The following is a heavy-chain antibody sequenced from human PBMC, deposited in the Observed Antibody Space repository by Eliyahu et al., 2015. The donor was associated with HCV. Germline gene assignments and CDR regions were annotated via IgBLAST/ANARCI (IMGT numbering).Heavy chain of an antibody. V-gene: IGHV3-23*01. Sequence: EVQLLESGGGLVQPGGSLRLSCAASGFTFSXYAMSWVRQAPGKGLEWVSAISGSGGSTYYADSVKGRFTISRDNSKNTLYLQMNSLRAEDTAVYYCAKDPPRRRSGSSTFDYWGQGTLVTVSS. CDR1: GFTFSXYA. J-gene: IGHJ4*02. CDR3: AKDPPRRRSGSSTFDY. CDR2: ISGSGGST. D-gene: IGHD3-10*01.